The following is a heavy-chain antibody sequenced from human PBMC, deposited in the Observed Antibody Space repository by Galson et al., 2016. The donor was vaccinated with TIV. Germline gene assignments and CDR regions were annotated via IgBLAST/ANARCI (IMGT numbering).Heavy chain of an antibody. CDR3: ARLWYGEYIDY. CDR1: GGSISNSNYY. D-gene: IGHD3-10*01. CDR2: IYYSGIT. J-gene: IGHJ4*02. Sequence: ETLSLTCTVSGGSISNSNYYWGWIRQPPGKGLEWIANIYYSGITYYDASLKSRVTISVDTSKNQFSLKLNSVIAADTAVYYRARLWYGEYIDYWGQGTRVTVSS. V-gene: IGHV4-39*01.